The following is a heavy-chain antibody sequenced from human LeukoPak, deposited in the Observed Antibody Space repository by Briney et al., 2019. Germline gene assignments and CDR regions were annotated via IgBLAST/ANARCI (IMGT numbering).Heavy chain of an antibody. CDR3: ARVDWSGYGIWNGPNWFDP. CDR1: VSSFYSDA. CDR2: LSDTGGST. D-gene: IGHD3-3*01. V-gene: IGHV3-23*01. Sequence: GGSLRLSCVASVSSFYSDAMAWVRQAPEKGLEWVSSLSDTGGSTYYADSVKSRFIIYRDNSKNTIYLQMNSLRVEDTALYYCARVDWSGYGIWNGPNWFDPWGQGTLVTVSS. J-gene: IGHJ5*02.